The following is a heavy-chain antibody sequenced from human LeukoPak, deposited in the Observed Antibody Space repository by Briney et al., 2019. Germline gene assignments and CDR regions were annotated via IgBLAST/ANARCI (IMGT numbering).Heavy chain of an antibody. V-gene: IGHV1-18*01. D-gene: IGHD4-17*01. Sequence: ASVKVSCKASGGTFSSYAISWVRQAPGQGLEWMGWISAYNGNTNYAQKLQGRVTMTTDTSTSTAYMELRSLRSDDTAVYYCARERWDYGDYTNYFDYWGQGTLVTVSS. CDR3: ARERWDYGDYTNYFDY. CDR1: GGTFSSYA. CDR2: ISAYNGNT. J-gene: IGHJ4*02.